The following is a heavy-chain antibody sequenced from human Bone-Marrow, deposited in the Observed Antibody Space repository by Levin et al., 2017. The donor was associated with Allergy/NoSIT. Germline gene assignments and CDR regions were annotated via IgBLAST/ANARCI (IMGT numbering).Heavy chain of an antibody. CDR3: ARGGAVLNSGAIDH. CDR1: NYSISSGYY. V-gene: IGHV4-38-2*01. D-gene: IGHD4/OR15-4a*01. J-gene: IGHJ4*02. Sequence: KTSETLSLTCAVSNYSISSGYYWTWIRQPPGRGLEWIGNIFHSGSTDYATSLKSRVTISVDTSKNEFSLKLSSVTAADTAVYYCARGGAVLNSGAIDHWGQGTLVTVSS. CDR2: IFHSGST.